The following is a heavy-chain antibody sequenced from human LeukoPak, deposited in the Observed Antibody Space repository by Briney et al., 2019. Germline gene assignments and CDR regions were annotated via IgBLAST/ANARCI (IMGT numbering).Heavy chain of an antibody. D-gene: IGHD6-19*01. V-gene: IGHV4-34*01. CDR2: INHSGST. Sequence: SETLSLTCAVYGGSFSGYYWSWIRQPPGKGLEWIGEINHSGSTNYNPSLKSRVTISVDTSKNQFSLKLSSVTAADTAVYYCARGDNGFIAVAGTLDYWGQGTLVTVSS. J-gene: IGHJ4*02. CDR3: ARGDNGFIAVAGTLDY. CDR1: GGSFSGYY.